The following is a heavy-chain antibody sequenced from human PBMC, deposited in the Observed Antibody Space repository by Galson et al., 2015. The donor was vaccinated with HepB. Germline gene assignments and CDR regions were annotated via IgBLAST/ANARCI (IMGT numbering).Heavy chain of an antibody. CDR3: ARGSNDFWSGYYTGNLLGY. D-gene: IGHD3-3*01. CDR2: ISSSSSYI. J-gene: IGHJ4*02. V-gene: IGHV3-21*01. Sequence: SLRLSCAASGFTFSSYSMNWVRQAPGKGLEWVSSISSSSSYIYYADSVKGRFTISRDNAKNSLYLQMNSLRAEDTAVYYCARGSNDFWSGYYTGNLLGYWGQGTLVTVSS. CDR1: GFTFSSYS.